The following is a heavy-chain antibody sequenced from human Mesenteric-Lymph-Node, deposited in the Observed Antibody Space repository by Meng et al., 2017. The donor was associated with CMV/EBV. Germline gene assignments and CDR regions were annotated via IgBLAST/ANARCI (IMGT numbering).Heavy chain of an antibody. Sequence: GESLKISCVASGFSFNGYEMNWVRQAPGQGLEWVSYVSTSGSVIYYADSVRGRFTMSRDNAENTLYLQMNSLRVEDTALYYCARGGSGYSTAWGQGTLVTVSS. CDR3: ARGGSGYSTA. V-gene: IGHV3-48*03. D-gene: IGHD5-18*01. CDR2: VSTSGSVI. J-gene: IGHJ5*02. CDR1: GFSFNGYE.